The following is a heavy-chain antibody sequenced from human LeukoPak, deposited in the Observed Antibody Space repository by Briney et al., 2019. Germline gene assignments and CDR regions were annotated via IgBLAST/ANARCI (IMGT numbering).Heavy chain of an antibody. CDR3: AKDEAPGYDSSGYYD. J-gene: IGHJ4*02. V-gene: IGHV3-30*02. D-gene: IGHD3-22*01. Sequence: GGSLRLPCAASGFTFSSYGMHWVRQAPGKGLEWVAFIRYDGSNKYYADSVKGRFTISRDNSKNTLYLQMNSLRAEDTAVYYCAKDEAPGYDSSGYYDWGQGTLVTVSS. CDR2: IRYDGSNK. CDR1: GFTFSSYG.